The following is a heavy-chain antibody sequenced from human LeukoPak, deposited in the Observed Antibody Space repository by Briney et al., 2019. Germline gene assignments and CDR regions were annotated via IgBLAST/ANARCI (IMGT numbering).Heavy chain of an antibody. CDR2: INPSGGST. J-gene: IGHJ5*02. Sequence: ASVKVSCKASGYTFTSYYMHWVRQAPGQGLEWMGIINPSGGSTIYAQKFQGRVTMTEDTSTDTAYMELSSLRSEDTAVYYCARCGSSNWFDPWGQGTLVTVSS. D-gene: IGHD2-21*01. V-gene: IGHV1-46*01. CDR1: GYTFTSYY. CDR3: ARCGSSNWFDP.